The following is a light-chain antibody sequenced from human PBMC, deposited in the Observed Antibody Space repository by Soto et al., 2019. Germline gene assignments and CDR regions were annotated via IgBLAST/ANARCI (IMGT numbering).Light chain of an antibody. Sequence: QSVLTQPASVSGSPGQSITISCTGTSSDVGGYNYVSWYQQHPGKAPKLMIYDVSNRPSELSNRFSGSKSGNTASLTISGLHAEDEADYYCSSYTSSSTEVFGGRTKLTVL. J-gene: IGLJ2*01. CDR3: SSYTSSSTEV. V-gene: IGLV2-14*01. CDR1: SSDVGGYNY. CDR2: DVS.